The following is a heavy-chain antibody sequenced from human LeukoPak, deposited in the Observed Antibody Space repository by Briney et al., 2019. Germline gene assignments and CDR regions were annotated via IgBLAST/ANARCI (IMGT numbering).Heavy chain of an antibody. CDR3: ARSQNSRDAFDI. CDR2: IYYSGNT. V-gene: IGHV4-30-4*01. CDR1: GGSISSGDYF. Sequence: ASETLSLTCTVSGGSISSGDYFWSWIRQPPGKGLEWIGYIYYSGNTYYNPSLKSRVTISVDTSKNQFSLKLSSVTAADTAVYYCARSQNSRDAFDIWGQGTMVTVSS. J-gene: IGHJ3*02.